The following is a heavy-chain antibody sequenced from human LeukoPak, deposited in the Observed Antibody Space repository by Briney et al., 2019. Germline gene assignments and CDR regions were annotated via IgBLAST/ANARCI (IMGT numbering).Heavy chain of an antibody. CDR1: GFMFSGYG. J-gene: IGHJ4*02. CDR3: ARTHSFDF. CDR2: IRYDGTKE. Sequence: GGSLRLSCAASGFMFSGYGMHWVRQTPGKGLEWVAYIRYDGTKEYYADSVKGRLTISRDNSVNTLYLQIHSLRPDDTAFYYCARTHSFDFWGQGTLATVSS. V-gene: IGHV3-30*02.